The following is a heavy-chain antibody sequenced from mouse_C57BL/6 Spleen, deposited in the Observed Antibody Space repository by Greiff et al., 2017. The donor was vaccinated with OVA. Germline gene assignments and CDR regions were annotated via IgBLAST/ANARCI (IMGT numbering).Heavy chain of an antibody. J-gene: IGHJ4*01. Sequence: QVQLQQPGAELVKPGASVKLSCKASGYTFTSYWMHWVKQRPGRGLEWIGRLDPTSGGTKSNEKFKSKATLNVDKPSSTAYIQLIILSSDDSAVSYFARWRFYSNYVLYAMDYWGQGTSVTVSS. CDR3: ARWRFYSNYVLYAMDY. CDR1: GYTFTSYW. V-gene: IGHV1-72*01. D-gene: IGHD2-5*01. CDR2: LDPTSGGT.